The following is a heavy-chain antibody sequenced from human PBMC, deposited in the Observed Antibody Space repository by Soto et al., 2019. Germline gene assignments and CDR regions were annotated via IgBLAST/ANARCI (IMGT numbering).Heavy chain of an antibody. CDR1: YGSFSGDY. CDR2: ITHSGST. V-gene: IGHV4-34*01. D-gene: IGHD3-22*01. J-gene: IGHJ4*02. CDR3: AEGGKYYDNSGYYSEYFDY. Sequence: PSETLSLTCAVYYGSFSGDYWSWIRQPPGKGLEWIGEITHSGSTKYNPSLKSRVTISVDTSKNQFSLKLTSVTAADTAVYYCAEGGKYYDNSGYYSEYFDYWGQGTPVTVSS.